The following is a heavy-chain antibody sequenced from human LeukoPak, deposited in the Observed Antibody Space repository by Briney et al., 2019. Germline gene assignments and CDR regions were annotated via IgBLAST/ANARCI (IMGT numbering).Heavy chain of an antibody. V-gene: IGHV3-11*01. J-gene: IGHJ3*02. D-gene: IGHD6-13*01. CDR1: GFTFSDYY. CDR2: ISSSGSTI. CDR3: ARSARAAAGKRLDAFDI. Sequence: WGSLRLSCAASGFTFSDYYMSWIRQAPGKGLEWVSYISSSGSTIYYADSVKGRFTISRDNSKNTLYLQMNSLRAEDTAVYYCARSARAAAGKRLDAFDIWGQGTMVTVSS.